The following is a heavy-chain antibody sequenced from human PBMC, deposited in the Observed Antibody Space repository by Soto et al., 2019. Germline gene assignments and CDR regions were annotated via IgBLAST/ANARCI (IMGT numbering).Heavy chain of an antibody. CDR2: IIRDGSST. CDR3: GRGGSGTYGMDI. V-gene: IGHV3-74*01. J-gene: IGHJ6*02. D-gene: IGHD1-1*01. Sequence: EVQLVESWGGLVQPGGSLRLTCAASGFTFSNYWMHWVRQAPGKGLVWISRIIRDGSSTNYADSVKGRFTISRDNAKNTLYLEINSLRADDTAVYFCGRGGSGTYGMDIWGQGTTVTVS. CDR1: GFTFSNYW.